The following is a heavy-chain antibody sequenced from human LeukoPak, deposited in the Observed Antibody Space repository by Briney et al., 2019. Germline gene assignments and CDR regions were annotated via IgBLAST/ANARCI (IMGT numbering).Heavy chain of an antibody. CDR2: ISSSSSYI. J-gene: IGHJ4*02. Sequence: GGSLRLSCAASGFAFSTYEMNWVRQAPGKGPEWVSSISSSSSYIYYADSVKGRFTISRDNAKNSLYLQMNSLRAEDTAVYYCARDGGGPDYWGQGTLVTVSS. V-gene: IGHV3-21*01. CDR3: ARDGGGPDY. CDR1: GFAFSTYE. D-gene: IGHD3-16*01.